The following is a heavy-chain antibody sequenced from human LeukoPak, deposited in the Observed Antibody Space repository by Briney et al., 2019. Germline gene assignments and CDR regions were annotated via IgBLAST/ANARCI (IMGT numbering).Heavy chain of an antibody. V-gene: IGHV3-53*01. Sequence: GGSLRLSCTVSGFTVSSNSWSWVRQAPGKGLEWVSFIYSGGNTHYSDSVTGRFTISRDNAKNSLYLQMNSLRAEDTAVYYCASRYFDWSPLDYWGQGTLVTVSS. CDR1: GFTVSSNS. J-gene: IGHJ4*02. CDR2: IYSGGNT. D-gene: IGHD3-9*01. CDR3: ASRYFDWSPLDY.